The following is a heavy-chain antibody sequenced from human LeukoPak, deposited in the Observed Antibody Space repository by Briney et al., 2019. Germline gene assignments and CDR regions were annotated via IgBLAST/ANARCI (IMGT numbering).Heavy chain of an antibody. D-gene: IGHD6-13*01. V-gene: IGHV3-21*01. CDR2: ISSSSSSYI. CDR3: ARGGQSIAAANTPKNWFDP. Sequence: PGGSLRLSCAASGFTFSSYSMNWVRQAPGKGLEWVSSISSSSSSYIYYADSVKGRFTISRDNAKNSLYLQMNSLRAEDTAVYYCARGGQSIAAANTPKNWFDPWGQGTLVTVSS. CDR1: GFTFSSYS. J-gene: IGHJ5*02.